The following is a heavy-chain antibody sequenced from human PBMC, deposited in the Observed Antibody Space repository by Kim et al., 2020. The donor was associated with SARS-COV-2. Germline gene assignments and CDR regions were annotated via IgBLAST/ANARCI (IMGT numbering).Heavy chain of an antibody. Sequence: GESLKISCIGSGYDFTTYWIGWVRQMPGKGLELMGVIYPGDFDTKYSPSFQGQVTISVDTSTYTAYLQWGRLMTSDTAMYYCARAPSGTLSPYNFDYWGQGTLVTVSS. CDR1: GYDFTTYW. D-gene: IGHD1-26*01. J-gene: IGHJ4*02. V-gene: IGHV5-51*01. CDR3: ARAPSGTLSPYNFDY. CDR2: IYPGDFDT.